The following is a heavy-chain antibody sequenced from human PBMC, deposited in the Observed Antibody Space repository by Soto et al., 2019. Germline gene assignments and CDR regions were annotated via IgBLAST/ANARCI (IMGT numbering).Heavy chain of an antibody. J-gene: IGHJ5*02. CDR3: ARDRASVVLVAAPPLFDP. V-gene: IGHV1-69*12. CDR2: IIPIFGTA. Sequence: QVQLVQSGAEVKKPGSSVKVSCKASGGTFSSYAISWVRQAPGQGLEWMGGIIPIFGTANYAQKFQGRVTITADEAASTADMELRSRRSEDAAVHCCARDRASVVLVAAPPLFDPWGQGTLVAVSS. CDR1: GGTFSSYA. D-gene: IGHD2-15*01.